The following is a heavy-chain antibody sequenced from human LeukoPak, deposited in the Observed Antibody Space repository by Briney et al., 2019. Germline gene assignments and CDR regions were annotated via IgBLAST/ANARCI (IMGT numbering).Heavy chain of an antibody. CDR3: ARASHYDILTGYYLGVGYYYYYGMDV. Sequence: ASVKVSCKASGGTFSSYAISWVRQAPGQGLEWMGGIIPIFGTANYAQKFQGRVTITADESTSTAYMELSSLRSEDTAVYYCARASHYDILTGYYLGVGYYYYYGMDVWGQGTTVTVSS. CDR2: IIPIFGTA. D-gene: IGHD3-9*01. CDR1: GGTFSSYA. J-gene: IGHJ6*02. V-gene: IGHV1-69*13.